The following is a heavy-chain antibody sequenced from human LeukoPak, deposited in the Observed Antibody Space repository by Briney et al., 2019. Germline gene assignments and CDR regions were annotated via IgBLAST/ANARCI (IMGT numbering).Heavy chain of an antibody. CDR3: VKNGWLDY. CDR2: ISTSGDST. V-gene: IGHV3-21*01. CDR1: GFTFRSQN. D-gene: IGHD6-19*01. J-gene: IGHJ4*02. Sequence: GGSLRLSCAASGFTFRSQNMNWARQAPGKGLEWVAYISTSGDSTKYADSVEGRFTISRDNVENSLYLLMNSLRVDDTAVYYCVKNGWLDYWGQGIVVTVSS.